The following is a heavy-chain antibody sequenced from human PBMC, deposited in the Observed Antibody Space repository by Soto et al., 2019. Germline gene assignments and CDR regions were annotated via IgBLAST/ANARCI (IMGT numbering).Heavy chain of an antibody. V-gene: IGHV3-72*01. CDR3: GRGGYRHYSAYYYYALDV. CDR1: GFTLSDYY. J-gene: IGHJ6*02. CDR2: TRDKPNSYTT. D-gene: IGHD4-4*01. Sequence: PGGSLRLSCVASGFTLSDYYVDWVRQAPGKGLEWVGRTRDKPNSYTTEYAASVEGSFTISRDDSKNSLYLQLNSLNTEDTAVYYCGRGGYRHYSAYYYYALDVWGQGTTVTVSS.